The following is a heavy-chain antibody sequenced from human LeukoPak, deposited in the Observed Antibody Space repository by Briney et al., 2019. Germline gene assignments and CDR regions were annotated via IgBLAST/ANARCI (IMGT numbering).Heavy chain of an antibody. D-gene: IGHD5-24*01. CDR1: GFKFDDYA. J-gene: IGHJ4*02. V-gene: IGHV3-9*01. CDR2: ISWNSGSI. Sequence: PGGSLRLSCAASGFKFDDYAMHWVRQAPGKGLEWVSGISWNSGSIGYADSVKGRFTTSRDNAKNSLYVQMKNLRAEDTALYYCAKAKGRWLELPFDYWGQGTLVTVSS. CDR3: AKAKGRWLELPFDY.